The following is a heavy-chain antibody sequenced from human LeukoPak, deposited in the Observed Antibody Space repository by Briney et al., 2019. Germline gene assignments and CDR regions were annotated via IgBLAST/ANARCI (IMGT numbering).Heavy chain of an antibody. D-gene: IGHD6-19*01. Sequence: GRSLRLSCATSGFTFSNYAMSWVRQAPGKGLEWVSTIRGSGGSAYYGNSVKGRFSISRDNSKNTLYLQMNSLRAEDTAVYYCAKDDGLVQTFDYWGQGTLVTVSS. CDR2: IRGSGGSA. V-gene: IGHV3-23*01. J-gene: IGHJ4*02. CDR3: AKDDGLVQTFDY. CDR1: GFTFSNYA.